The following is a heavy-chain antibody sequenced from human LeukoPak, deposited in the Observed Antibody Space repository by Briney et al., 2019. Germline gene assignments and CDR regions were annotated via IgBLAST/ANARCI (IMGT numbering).Heavy chain of an antibody. D-gene: IGHD6-19*01. Sequence: PGGSLKLSCAASGFTLSGSTIHWVRQASGKGLEWIGRIRSKVSSYATAYAASVKGRFTISRDDAKNTAYLQMDSLKTEDTAVYYCTSPQADSGATYFRHWGQGTLVTVSS. V-gene: IGHV3-73*01. CDR1: GFTLSGST. CDR2: IRSKVSSYAT. CDR3: TSPQADSGATYFRH. J-gene: IGHJ1*01.